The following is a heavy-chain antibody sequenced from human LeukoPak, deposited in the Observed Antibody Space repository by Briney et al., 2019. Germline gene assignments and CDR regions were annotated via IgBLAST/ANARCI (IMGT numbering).Heavy chain of an antibody. V-gene: IGHV3-9*01. CDR3: AKDRWSTSTSFLFDY. CDR2: ISWNSGSI. J-gene: IGHJ4*02. CDR1: GFTFDDYA. D-gene: IGHD2-2*01. Sequence: GGSLRLFCAASGFTFDDYAMHWVRQAPGKGLEWVSGISWNSGSIGYADSVKGRFTISRDNAKNSLYLQMNSLRAEDTALYYCAKDRWSTSTSFLFDYWGQGTLVTVSS.